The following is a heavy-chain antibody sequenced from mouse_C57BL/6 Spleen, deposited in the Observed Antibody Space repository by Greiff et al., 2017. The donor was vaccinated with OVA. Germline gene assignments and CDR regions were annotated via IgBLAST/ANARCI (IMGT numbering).Heavy chain of an antibody. J-gene: IGHJ1*03. V-gene: IGHV1-55*01. CDR2: IYPGSGST. CDR1: GYTFTSYW. Sequence: VQLQQPGAELVKPGASVKMSCKASGYTFTSYWITWVKQRPGQGLEWIGDIYPGSGSTNYNEKFKSKATLTVDTSSSTAYMQLSSLTSEDSAVYYCAIYSNYEGGLRGYFDVWGTGTTVTVSS. CDR3: AIYSNYEGGLRGYFDV. D-gene: IGHD2-5*01.